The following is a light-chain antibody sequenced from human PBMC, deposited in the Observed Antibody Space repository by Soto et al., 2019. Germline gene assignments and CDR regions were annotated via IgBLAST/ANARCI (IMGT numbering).Light chain of an antibody. CDR1: QDISNY. CDR3: QQYDNLPPFT. CDR2: DAS. V-gene: IGKV1-33*01. J-gene: IGKJ3*01. Sequence: DIQMTQSPSSLSASVGDRVTITCQASQDISNYLNWYQQKPGKAPKLLIYDASNLETGVPSRFSGSGSGTDFTFTISSLQTEDIETYYCQQYDNLPPFTFGPGTKVDIK.